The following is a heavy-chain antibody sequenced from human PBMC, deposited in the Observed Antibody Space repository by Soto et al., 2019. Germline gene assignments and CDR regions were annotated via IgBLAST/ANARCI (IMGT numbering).Heavy chain of an antibody. J-gene: IGHJ6*02. CDR1: GYSFTDYH. Sequence: ASVKVSCKASGYSFTDYHLHWVRQAPGQGLEWLGRINPKSGGTSTAQKFQGGVTMTRDRSISTVYMELTRLRSDDTAVYFCARGHSTDCSNGVCAFFYNHEMDVWGQGTTVTVSS. D-gene: IGHD2-8*01. CDR3: ARGHSTDCSNGVCAFFYNHEMDV. V-gene: IGHV1-2*06. CDR2: INPKSGGT.